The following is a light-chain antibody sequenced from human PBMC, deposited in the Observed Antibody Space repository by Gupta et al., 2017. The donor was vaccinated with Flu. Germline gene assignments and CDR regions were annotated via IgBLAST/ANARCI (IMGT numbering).Light chain of an antibody. J-gene: IGLJ2*01. CDR1: SSDVGGHEY. V-gene: IGLV2-14*01. Sequence: SVTNSCSGTSSDVGGHEYVSWYHHHPGKAPSLMIYEVSRRPAGGANRFSGSKAGNTASLTISGPQAEDEADYYCISYASSNALGFGGGTKLTVL. CDR3: ISYASSNALG. CDR2: EVS.